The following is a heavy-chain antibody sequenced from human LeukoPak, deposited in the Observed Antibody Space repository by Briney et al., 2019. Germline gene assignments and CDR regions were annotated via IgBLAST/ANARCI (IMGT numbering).Heavy chain of an antibody. J-gene: IGHJ4*02. V-gene: IGHV4-30-4*01. D-gene: IGHD3-10*01. CDR1: GGSISSGDYY. CDR3: ASGELPSYFDY. Sequence: PSETLSLTCTVSGGSISSGDYYWSWIRQPPGKGLEWIGYIYYSGSTYYNPSLKSRVTISVDTSKNQFSLKLSSVTAADTAVYYCASGELPSYFDYWGQGTLVTVSS. CDR2: IYYSGST.